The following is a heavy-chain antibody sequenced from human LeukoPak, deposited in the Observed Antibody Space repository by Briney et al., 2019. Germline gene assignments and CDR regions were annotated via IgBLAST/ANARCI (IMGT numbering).Heavy chain of an antibody. D-gene: IGHD1-14*01. CDR2: IYSGGST. CDR1: GLTVNSKY. J-gene: IGHJ1*01. CDR3: TGDVYQH. Sequence: GGSLRLSCAASGLTVNSKYMSWVRQAPGKGLEWVSIIYSGGSTNYADSVKGRFTISRDNSKDTVYLQMNSLRAEDTAVYYCTGDVYQHWGQGTLVTVSS. V-gene: IGHV3-53*01.